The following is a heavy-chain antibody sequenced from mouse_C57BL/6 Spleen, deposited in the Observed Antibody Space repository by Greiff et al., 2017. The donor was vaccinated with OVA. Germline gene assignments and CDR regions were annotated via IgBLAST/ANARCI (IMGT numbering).Heavy chain of an antibody. J-gene: IGHJ1*03. CDR2: INYDGSST. CDR1: GFTFSDYY. Sequence: EVQLVESEGGLVQPGSSMKLSCTASGFTFSDYYMAWVRQVPEKGLEWVANINYDGSSTYYLDSLKSRFIISRDNAKNILYLQMSSLKSEDTATYYCAREQWYFDVWGTGTTVTVSA. CDR3: AREQWYFDV. V-gene: IGHV5-16*01.